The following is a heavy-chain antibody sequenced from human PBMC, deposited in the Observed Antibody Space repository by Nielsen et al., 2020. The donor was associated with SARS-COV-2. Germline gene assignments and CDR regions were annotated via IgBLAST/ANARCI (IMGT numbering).Heavy chain of an antibody. V-gene: IGHV5-51*01. CDR1: GYSFTSYW. CDR3: ARHITVGKDAFDI. CDR2: IYPGDSDT. J-gene: IGHJ3*02. D-gene: IGHD3-10*01. Sequence: GESLEISCKGSGYSFTSYWIGWVRQMPGKGLEWMGIIYPGDSDTRYSPSFQGQVTISADKSISTAYLQWSSLKASDTAMYYCARHITVGKDAFDIWGQGTMVTVSS.